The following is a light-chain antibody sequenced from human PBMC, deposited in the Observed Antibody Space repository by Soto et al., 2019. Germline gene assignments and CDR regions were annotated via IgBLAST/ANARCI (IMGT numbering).Light chain of an antibody. CDR3: QQYASSVT. V-gene: IGKV3-20*01. CDR2: GAS. J-gene: IGKJ1*01. CDR1: QSFSSTF. Sequence: EILLTQSPGSLALSPGDRATPPCRASQSFSSTFFSWYPQKPGQAPRLLIYGASSRATGIPDRFSGSGSGTDFTLTISRLEPEDFAVYYCQQYASSVTFGQGTKVEIK.